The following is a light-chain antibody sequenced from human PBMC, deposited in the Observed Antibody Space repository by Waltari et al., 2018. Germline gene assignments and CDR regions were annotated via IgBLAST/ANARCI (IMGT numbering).Light chain of an antibody. V-gene: IGLV2-23*02. CDR1: SSDVGTYKR. J-gene: IGLJ2*01. CDR3: SSYAGSSKGV. Sequence: QSALTQPASVSGSPGPSITFSCTGTSSDVGTYKRVTWYQQHPGNAPKLMIYAVSKRPSGVSDRFSGSKSGDMASLTISGLQPEDEAEYFCSSYAGSSKGVFGGGTKVTVL. CDR2: AVS.